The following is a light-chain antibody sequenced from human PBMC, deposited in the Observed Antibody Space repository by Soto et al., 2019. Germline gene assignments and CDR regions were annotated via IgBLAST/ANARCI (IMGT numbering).Light chain of an antibody. CDR3: CSHSSSITWM. CDR2: EVA. V-gene: IGLV2-14*03. J-gene: IGLJ3*02. Sequence: QSALTQPASASGSPGQSITMSCTGTSSDVGGYNFVSWYQQHPGKAPKLIVHEVANRLSGVSGRFSGSKSGNTAFLTISGLQAEDEAVYYCCSHSSSITWMFGGGTQLTVL. CDR1: SSDVGGYNF.